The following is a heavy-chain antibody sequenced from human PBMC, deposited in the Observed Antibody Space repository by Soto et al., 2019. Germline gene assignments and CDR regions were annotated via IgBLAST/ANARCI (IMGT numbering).Heavy chain of an antibody. CDR3: ASTSYSSGWYPSDAFDI. D-gene: IGHD6-19*01. CDR1: GFTFSSYG. J-gene: IGHJ3*02. CDR2: IWYDGSNK. V-gene: IGHV3-33*01. Sequence: GGSLRLSCAASGFTFSSYGMHWVRQAPGKGLEWVAVIWYDGSNKYYADSVKGRFTISRDNSKNTLYLQMNSLRAEDTAVYYCASTSYSSGWYPSDAFDIWGQGTMVTVSS.